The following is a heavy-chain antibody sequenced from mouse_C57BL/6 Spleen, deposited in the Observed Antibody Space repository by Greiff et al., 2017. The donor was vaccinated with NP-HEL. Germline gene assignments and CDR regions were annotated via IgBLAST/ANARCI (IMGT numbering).Heavy chain of an antibody. CDR1: GYTFTSYG. J-gene: IGHJ3*01. CDR2: IYPRSGNT. Sequence: VQLQQSGAELARPGASVKLSCKASGYTFTSYGISWVKQRPGQGLEWIGEIYPRSGNTYYNEKFKGKATLTADKSSSTAYMELRSLTSEDSAVYFCARGIYDYDGAYWGQGTLVTVSA. CDR3: ARGIYDYDGAY. D-gene: IGHD2-4*01. V-gene: IGHV1-81*01.